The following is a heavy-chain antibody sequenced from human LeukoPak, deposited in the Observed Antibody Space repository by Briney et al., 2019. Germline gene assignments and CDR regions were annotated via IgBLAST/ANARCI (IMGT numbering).Heavy chain of an antibody. J-gene: IGHJ4*02. CDR3: ARGLFGVINPADY. V-gene: IGHV3-21*01. D-gene: IGHD3-3*01. Sequence: GGSLRLSCASSGFTFSNYAMHWVRQAPGKGLEWVSSISSSGTYLYYADSVKGRFTISRDNAKDSLYLQMNSLRVEDTAVYFCARGLFGVINPADYWGQGTLVTVSS. CDR1: GFTFSNYA. CDR2: ISSSGTYL.